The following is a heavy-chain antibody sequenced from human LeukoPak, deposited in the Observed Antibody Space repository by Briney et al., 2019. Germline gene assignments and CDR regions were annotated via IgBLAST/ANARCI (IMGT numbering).Heavy chain of an antibody. V-gene: IGHV4-38-2*02. Sequence: SETLSLTCSVSGYSISSGYYWGWIRQPPGKGLEWIGSIYHSGSTYYNPSLKSRVTISVDPSKKQFSLKLSSVTAADTAVYYCARDRMAWYYYDSSGYYTPGIDYWGQGTLVTVSS. CDR3: ARDRMAWYYYDSSGYYTPGIDY. J-gene: IGHJ4*02. D-gene: IGHD3-22*01. CDR2: IYHSGST. CDR1: GYSISSGYY.